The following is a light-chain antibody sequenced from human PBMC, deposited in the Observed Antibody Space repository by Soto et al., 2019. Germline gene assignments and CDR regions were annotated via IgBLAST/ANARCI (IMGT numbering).Light chain of an antibody. CDR2: GNS. CDR3: QSYDSSLSAVV. J-gene: IGLJ2*01. V-gene: IGLV1-40*01. CDR1: SSNIGAGYD. Sequence: QSVLTKPPSVSGAPGQRVTISCTGSSSNIGAGYDVHWYQQLPGTAPKLLIYGNSNRPSGAPDRFSGSKSGTSASLAITGLQAEDEADYYCQSYDSSLSAVVFGGGTKLTVL.